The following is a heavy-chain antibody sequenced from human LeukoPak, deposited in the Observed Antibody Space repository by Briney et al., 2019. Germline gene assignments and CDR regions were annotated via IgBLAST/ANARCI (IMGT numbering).Heavy chain of an antibody. Sequence: GGSLRLSCAASGFTFSSYWMSWVRQAPGKGLEWVANIKQDGSEKYYVDSVKGRFTISRDNAKNSLYLQMNSLRAEDTAVYYCARDRIQLWFQNHYFDYWGQGTLSPSPQ. V-gene: IGHV3-7*03. CDR1: GFTFSSYW. D-gene: IGHD5-18*01. CDR3: ARDRIQLWFQNHYFDY. J-gene: IGHJ4*02. CDR2: IKQDGSEK.